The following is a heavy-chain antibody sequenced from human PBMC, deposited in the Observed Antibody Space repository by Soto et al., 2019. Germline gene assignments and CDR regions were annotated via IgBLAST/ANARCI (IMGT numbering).Heavy chain of an antibody. CDR2: ISGSTGNT. CDR3: ARIAYGSGTLFGRAWLDP. D-gene: IGHD3-10*01. Sequence: QVQLVQSGAEVKKPGASVKVSCKASGYSFTSYGVSWVRRAPGRGLERMGWISGSTGNTNQAQRFQERVTMTADTSTTPAYMELRSLKSDDTAIYYCARIAYGSGTLFGRAWLDPWGQGTLVTVSS. CDR1: GYSFTSYG. V-gene: IGHV1-18*04. J-gene: IGHJ5*02.